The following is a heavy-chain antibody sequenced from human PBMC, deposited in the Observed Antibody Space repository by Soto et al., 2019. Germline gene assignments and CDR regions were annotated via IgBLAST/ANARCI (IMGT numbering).Heavy chain of an antibody. CDR2: IYSGGST. CDR3: ARTTGGYDDAFDI. J-gene: IGHJ3*02. D-gene: IGHD3-10*01. CDR1: GFTFSDHY. Sequence: GGSLRLSCAASGFTFSDHYMDWVRQAPGKGLEWVSVIYSGGSTYYADSVKGRFTISRDNSKNTLYLQMNSLRAEDTAVYYCARTTGGYDDAFDIWGQGTMVTVSS. V-gene: IGHV3-53*01.